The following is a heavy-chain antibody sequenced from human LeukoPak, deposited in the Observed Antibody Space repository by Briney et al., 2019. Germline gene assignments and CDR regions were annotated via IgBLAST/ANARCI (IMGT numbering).Heavy chain of an antibody. V-gene: IGHV3-23*01. D-gene: IGHD5-18*01. CDR3: AQGRLGYSYGAFDH. Sequence: GRSLRLSCAASGFTFSSYGMHWVRQAPGKGLEWVSVISGSGGSTNFADSVKGRFTSSRDNSKNTLYLQMHSLRVEDTAVYYCAQGRLGYSYGAFDHWGQGTLVTVSS. CDR1: GFTFSSYG. CDR2: ISGSGGST. J-gene: IGHJ4*02.